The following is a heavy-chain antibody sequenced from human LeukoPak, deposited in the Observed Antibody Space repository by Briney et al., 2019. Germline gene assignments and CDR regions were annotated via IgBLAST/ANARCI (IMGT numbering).Heavy chain of an antibody. V-gene: IGHV1-2*02. CDR1: GYTFTGYY. CDR2: INPNSGGT. D-gene: IGHD2-21*01. J-gene: IGHJ6*03. CDR3: ARDRDSALTYYMDV. Sequence: ASVKVSCKASGYTFTGYYMHWVRQAPGQGLEWMGWINPNSGGTNYARKFQGRVTMTRDTSISTAYMELSRLRSDDTAVYYCARDRDSALTYYMDVWGKGTTVTVSS.